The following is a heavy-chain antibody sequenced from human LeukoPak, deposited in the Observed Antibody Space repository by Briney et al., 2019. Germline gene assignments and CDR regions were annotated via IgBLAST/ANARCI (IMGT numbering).Heavy chain of an antibody. Sequence: GESMRLSCAASGFTFSNHWLHWVRQAPGKGLVWVSRIKSHGTSTIYADFVKGRFTISRDNAKSTVYLQMNSLRAEDTAVYYCARTGSGGNLDIWGQGTMVAVLS. D-gene: IGHD2-15*01. CDR2: IKSHGTST. J-gene: IGHJ3*02. V-gene: IGHV3-74*01. CDR3: ARTGSGGNLDI. CDR1: GFTFSNHW.